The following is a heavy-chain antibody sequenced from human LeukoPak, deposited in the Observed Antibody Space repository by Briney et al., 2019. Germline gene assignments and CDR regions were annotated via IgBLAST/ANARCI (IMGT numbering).Heavy chain of an antibody. Sequence: SVKVSCKASGGTFSSYAISWVRQAPGQGLEWMGRIIPILGIANYAQKFQGRVTITADKSMSTAYMELSSLRSEDTAVYYCAVDYGGNSDVWYFDLWGRGTLVTVSS. D-gene: IGHD4-23*01. CDR1: GGTFSSYA. J-gene: IGHJ2*01. CDR3: AVDYGGNSDVWYFDL. CDR2: IIPILGIA. V-gene: IGHV1-69*04.